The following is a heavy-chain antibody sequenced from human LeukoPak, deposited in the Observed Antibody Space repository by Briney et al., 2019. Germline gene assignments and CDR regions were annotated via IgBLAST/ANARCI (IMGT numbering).Heavy chain of an antibody. Sequence: GGSLRLSCAASGLTFSSYWMSWVRQAPGKGLEWVANIKQDGSEKYYVDSVKGRFTISRDNAKNSLYLQMNSLRAEDTAVYYCARVTADYFDYWGQGTLVTVSS. V-gene: IGHV3-7*03. CDR2: IKQDGSEK. CDR1: GLTFSSYW. CDR3: ARVTADYFDY. D-gene: IGHD2-21*02. J-gene: IGHJ4*02.